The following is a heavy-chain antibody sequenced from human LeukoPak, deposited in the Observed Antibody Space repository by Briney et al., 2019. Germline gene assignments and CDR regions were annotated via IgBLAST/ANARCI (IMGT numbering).Heavy chain of an antibody. CDR1: EFTFSSYS. CDR2: ISWNSGSI. D-gene: IGHD1-1*01. CDR3: AKDRKTWKSYDFDY. J-gene: IGHJ4*02. Sequence: LSGGSLRLSCAASEFTFSSYSMNWVRQAPGKGLEWVSGISWNSGSIGYADSVKGRFTISRDNAKNSLYLQMNSLRAEDMALYYCAKDRKTWKSYDFDYWGQGTLVTVSS. V-gene: IGHV3-9*03.